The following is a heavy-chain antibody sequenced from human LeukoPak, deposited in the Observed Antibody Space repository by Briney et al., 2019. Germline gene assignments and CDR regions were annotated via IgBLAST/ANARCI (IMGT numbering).Heavy chain of an antibody. CDR2: INHSGST. J-gene: IGHJ6*03. D-gene: IGHD3-10*01. CDR3: ARLSLVRGVPYYYYYYMDV. Sequence: SETLSLTCTVSGGSISSSSYYWGWIRQPPGKGLEWIGEINHSGSTNYNPSLKSRVTISVDTSKNQFSLKLSSVTAADTAVYYCARLSLVRGVPYYYYYYMDVWGKGTTVTISS. V-gene: IGHV4-39*07. CDR1: GGSISSSSYY.